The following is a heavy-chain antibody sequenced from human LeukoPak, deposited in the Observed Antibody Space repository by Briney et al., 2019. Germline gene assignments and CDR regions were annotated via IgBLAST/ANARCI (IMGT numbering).Heavy chain of an antibody. CDR1: GFTFSRYW. Sequence: PGGSLRLSCAAPGFTFSRYWMSWVRQAPGKGLEWVSGINWNGGSTGYVDSVKGRFTISRDNAKNSLYLQMNSLRAEDTALYYCARGHVGRGNYYMDVWGKGTTVTVSS. J-gene: IGHJ6*03. D-gene: IGHD2-15*01. CDR2: INWNGGST. CDR3: ARGHVGRGNYYMDV. V-gene: IGHV3-20*04.